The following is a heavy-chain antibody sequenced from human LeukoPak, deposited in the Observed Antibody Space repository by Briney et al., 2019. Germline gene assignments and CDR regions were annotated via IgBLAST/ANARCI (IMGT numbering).Heavy chain of an antibody. D-gene: IGHD3-10*01. CDR1: GGSVSSGNYY. V-gene: IGHV4-61*01. J-gene: IGHJ4*02. CDR2: IYYSGST. Sequence: SETLSLTCTVSGGSVSSGNYYWSWVRQPPGKGLEWIGYIYYSGSTTYNRSLKSRVTISVDTSKNQFSLKLSSVTAADTAVYYCAKTDIAMVRGVHFDYWGQGTLVTVSS. CDR3: AKTDIAMVRGVHFDY.